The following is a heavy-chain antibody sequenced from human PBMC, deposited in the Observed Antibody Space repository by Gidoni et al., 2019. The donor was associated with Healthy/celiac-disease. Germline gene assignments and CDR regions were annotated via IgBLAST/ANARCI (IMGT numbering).Heavy chain of an antibody. V-gene: IGHV3-15*01. Sequence: EVQLLESGGGLVKPGGSLSSSWAALGSTSSYAWMSWDRQAPGMGLEWVGRNRSKTEGGAANYAAPVEGRFTISRDDSKNTLYLQMNSLKTEEAAVYYCTAGPRGVVIAILPFDYWGQGTLVTVSS. CDR2: NRSKTEGGAA. CDR1: GSTSSYAW. J-gene: IGHJ4*02. D-gene: IGHD2-21*01. CDR3: TAGPRGVVIAILPFDY.